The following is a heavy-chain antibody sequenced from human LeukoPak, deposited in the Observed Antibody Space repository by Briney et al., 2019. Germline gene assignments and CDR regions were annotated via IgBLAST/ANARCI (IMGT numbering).Heavy chain of an antibody. J-gene: IGHJ4*02. CDR3: ARLRRPALPDS. D-gene: IGHD6-25*01. CDR2: LYLSGAT. CDR1: GDSISNRNYY. Sequence: PSETLSLTCSVSGDSISNRNYYWGWIRQPPGKGLEWIGSLYLSGATYYNSSLKSRLSISVDTSKNQFSLNLTSTTAADTAVYYCARLRRPALPDSWGQGTLVTVSS. V-gene: IGHV4-39*01.